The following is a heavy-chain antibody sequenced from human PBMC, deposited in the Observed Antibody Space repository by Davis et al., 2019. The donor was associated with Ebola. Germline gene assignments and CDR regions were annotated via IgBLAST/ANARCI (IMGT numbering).Heavy chain of an antibody. Sequence: SETLSLTCTVSGGSISSYNWSWIRQLPGKGLEWIGYIYYSGSTNYNPSLKSRVTISVDTSKNQFSLKLSSVTAADTAVYYCARLAYYYDSSGFDYWGQGTLVTVSS. D-gene: IGHD3-22*01. CDR2: IYYSGST. J-gene: IGHJ4*02. CDR1: GGSISSYN. CDR3: ARLAYYYDSSGFDY. V-gene: IGHV4-59*08.